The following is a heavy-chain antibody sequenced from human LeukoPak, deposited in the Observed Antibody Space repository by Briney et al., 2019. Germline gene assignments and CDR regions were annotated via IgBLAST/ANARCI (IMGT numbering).Heavy chain of an antibody. V-gene: IGHV4-59*01. CDR2: IYYSGST. Sequence: PSETLSLTCTVSGGSISSYYWSWIRQPPGKGLEWIGYIYYSGSTNYNPSLKSRVTISVDTSKNQFSLKLSSVTAADTAVYYCATYIEDYYYYGMDVWGQGTTVTVSS. J-gene: IGHJ6*02. CDR3: ATYIEDYYYYGMDV. CDR1: GGSISSYY. D-gene: IGHD3-16*01.